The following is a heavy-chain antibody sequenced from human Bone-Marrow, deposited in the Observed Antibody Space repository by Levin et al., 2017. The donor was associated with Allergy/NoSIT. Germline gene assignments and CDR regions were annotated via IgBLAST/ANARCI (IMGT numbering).Heavy chain of an antibody. CDR2: LNPNGGGT. CDR3: ARGPSSGAFDI. D-gene: IGHD3-10*01. Sequence: GGSLRLSCTASGYTFTDYYIHWWRQAPGQGLEWMGWLNPNGGGTKYEATFQGRVTMTRDTSIRTVYMDLSSLKSDDTAIYYCARGPSSGAFDIWGQGTMVTVSS. J-gene: IGHJ3*02. V-gene: IGHV1-2*02. CDR1: GYTFTDYY.